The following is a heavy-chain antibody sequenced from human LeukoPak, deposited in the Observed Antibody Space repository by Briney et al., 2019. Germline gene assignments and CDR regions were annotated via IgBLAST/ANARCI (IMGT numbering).Heavy chain of an antibody. CDR3: AVSNGGYGP. J-gene: IGHJ5*02. V-gene: IGHV3-74*01. CDR2: INSDGTTT. Sequence: GGSLRLSCGSTASNFTAYWMHWVRQDPRRGRLWVARINSDGTTTNYADSVKGRFTISRDNAKNTLFLQMNSLRAEDTAVYFCAVSNGGYGPWGQGALVTVSS. CDR1: ASNFTAYW. D-gene: IGHD5-12*01.